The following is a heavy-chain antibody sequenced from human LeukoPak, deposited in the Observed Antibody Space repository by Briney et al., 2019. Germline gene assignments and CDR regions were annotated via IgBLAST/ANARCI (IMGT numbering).Heavy chain of an antibody. V-gene: IGHV3-74*01. Sequence: PGGSLRLSCAASGFTFSNAWMNWARQLPGKGLVWVSRISPTGSTTSYADSVKGRFTVSRDNAKNTLYLQVNNLRAEDTAVYYCARGPNSNWSGLDFWGQGTPLTVSS. CDR2: ISPTGSTT. CDR3: ARGPNSNWSGLDF. J-gene: IGHJ4*02. CDR1: GFTFSNAW. D-gene: IGHD6-6*01.